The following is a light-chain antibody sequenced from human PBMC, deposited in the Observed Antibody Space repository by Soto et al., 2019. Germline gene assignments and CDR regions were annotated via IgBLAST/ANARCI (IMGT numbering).Light chain of an antibody. CDR1: NVGSRS. CDR3: HVLEATGDQVV. J-gene: IGLJ2*01. CDR2: YDS. Sequence: SYELTQPPSVSVAPGETARISCGGNNVGSRSVHWYQQKPGQAPFLVIYYDSDRPSGIPERFSGSNSGNTATLIISRVEAGDEADDYCHVLEATGDQVVFGGGTKLTVL. V-gene: IGLV3-21*01.